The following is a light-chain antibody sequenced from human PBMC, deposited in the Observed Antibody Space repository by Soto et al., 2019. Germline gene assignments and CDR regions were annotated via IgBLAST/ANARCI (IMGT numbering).Light chain of an antibody. CDR2: DAS. CDR3: QQYNSYSLYT. J-gene: IGKJ2*01. CDR1: QSISSW. V-gene: IGKV1-5*01. Sequence: DIQMTQSPSTLSASVGDRVTITCRASQSISSWLAWYQQKPGKAPKLLIYDASSLESGVPSRFSGSGSGTEFTLTISSLQPDDFATSYCQQYNSYSLYTFGQGTKLEIK.